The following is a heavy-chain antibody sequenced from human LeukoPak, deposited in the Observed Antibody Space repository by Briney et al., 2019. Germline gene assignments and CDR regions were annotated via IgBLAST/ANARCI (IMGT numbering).Heavy chain of an antibody. D-gene: IGHD3-16*01. CDR3: GRDDAGVKNYGIQY. Sequence: PGGSLRLSCAASGFTFSSYAMSWVRQAPGKGLECVSAISGSGGSTYYADSVKGRFTISRDNSKNTLYLQMNSLRAEDTAVYFCGRDDAGVKNYGIQYWGLGTLVAVSS. CDR1: GFTFSSYA. J-gene: IGHJ4*02. V-gene: IGHV3-23*01. CDR2: ISGSGGST.